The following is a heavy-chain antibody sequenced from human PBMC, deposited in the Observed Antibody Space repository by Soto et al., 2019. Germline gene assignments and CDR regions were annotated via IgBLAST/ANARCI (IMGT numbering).Heavy chain of an antibody. Sequence: GGSLRLSCAASGFTFSDYYMSWIRQAPGKGLEWVSYISSSGSTIYYADSVKGRFTISRDNAKNSLYLQMNSLRAEDTAVYYCARANDGWSGYYTIDACDIWGQGTMVTVSS. V-gene: IGHV3-11*01. J-gene: IGHJ3*02. CDR2: ISSSGSTI. D-gene: IGHD3-3*01. CDR3: ARANDGWSGYYTIDACDI. CDR1: GFTFSDYY.